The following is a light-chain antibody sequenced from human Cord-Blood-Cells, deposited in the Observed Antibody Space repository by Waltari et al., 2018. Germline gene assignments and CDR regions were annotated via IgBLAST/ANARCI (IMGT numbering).Light chain of an antibody. CDR1: SGSIASTY. CDR3: QSYDSSNQV. V-gene: IGLV6-57*01. J-gene: IGLJ2*01. CDR2: EDN. Sequence: NFMLTQPHSVSESPGKTVTITCTRSSGSIASTYVQWYQQRPGSSPTTVIYEDNQRPSGVPDRFSGSSDSSSNSASLTISGLKTEDEADYYCQSYDSSNQVFGGGTKLTVL.